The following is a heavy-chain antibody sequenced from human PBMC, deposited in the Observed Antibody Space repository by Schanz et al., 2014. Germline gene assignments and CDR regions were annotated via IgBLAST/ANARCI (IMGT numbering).Heavy chain of an antibody. D-gene: IGHD1-26*01. CDR1: GFTFSIYG. CDR3: AKDSRGSSFDMDV. V-gene: IGHV3-21*04. J-gene: IGHJ6*02. CDR2: IDYKTNI. Sequence: EVQLVESGGGLVKPGGSLRLSCAASGFTFSIYGMSWVRQAPGKGLEWVSSIDYKTNIHNADSVKGRFTISRDNSKNSLYLQMNSLRTEDTALYYCAKDSRGSSFDMDVWGQGTTVTVSS.